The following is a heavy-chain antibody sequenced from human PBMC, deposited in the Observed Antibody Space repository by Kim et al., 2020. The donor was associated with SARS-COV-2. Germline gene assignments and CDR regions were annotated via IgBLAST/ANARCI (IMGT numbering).Heavy chain of an antibody. D-gene: IGHD6-13*01. CDR1: GYRFTNYW. V-gene: IGHV5-51*01. Sequence: GESLKISCKGSGYRFTNYWIGWVRQMPGKGLEWMGIIYPGDSDTKYSPSFQGQVTISVDKSINTAYLQWSSLEASDTALYYCARQAAGDYWGQGTQVTVS. J-gene: IGHJ4*02. CDR2: IYPGDSDT. CDR3: ARQAAGDY.